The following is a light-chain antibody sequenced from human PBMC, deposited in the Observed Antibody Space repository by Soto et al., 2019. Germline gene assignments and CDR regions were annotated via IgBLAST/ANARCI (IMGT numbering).Light chain of an antibody. J-gene: IGLJ1*01. V-gene: IGLV2-14*03. CDR3: MSFTSSNTYV. CDR2: DVA. CDR1: SSDVGAYNF. Sequence: QSVLTQPASVSGSPGQSITISCTGTSSDVGAYNFVSWYQHYPDKAPKVVIYDVANRPSGVSYRFSASKSGNTASLTISGLQAEDEADYYCMSFTSSNTYVFGTGTNVTVL.